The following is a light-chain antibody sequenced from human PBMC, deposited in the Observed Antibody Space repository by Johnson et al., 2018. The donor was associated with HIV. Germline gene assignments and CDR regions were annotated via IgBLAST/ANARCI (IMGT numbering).Light chain of an antibody. CDR1: SSNIGSNT. CDR3: AAWDDILNGFYV. J-gene: IGLJ1*01. CDR2: RNN. V-gene: IGLV1-44*01. Sequence: QSVLTQLPSASGTPGQRVTISCSGSSSNIGSNTVNWYQQLPGTAPKLLIYRNNQRPSGVPDRFSGSKSGTSASLAISGLQAEDEADYYCAAWDDILNGFYVFGTGTKVTVL.